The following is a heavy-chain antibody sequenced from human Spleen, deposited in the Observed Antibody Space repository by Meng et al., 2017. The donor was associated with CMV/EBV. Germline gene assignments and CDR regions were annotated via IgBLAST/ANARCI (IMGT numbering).Heavy chain of an antibody. J-gene: IGHJ5*02. D-gene: IGHD3-10*01. CDR2: IYYSGST. CDR3: ARVSDWFDP. CDR1: GGSIRSGDYY. V-gene: IGHV4-30-4*08. Sequence: VQLQASGPGLVRPYQTLSLTCTLPGGSIRSGDYYWSWVRPPPGKGLEWIWYIYYSGSTYYNPSLKSRVTLSVDTSKNQFSLKLSSVPAADTAVYYCARVSDWFDPWGQGTLVTVSS.